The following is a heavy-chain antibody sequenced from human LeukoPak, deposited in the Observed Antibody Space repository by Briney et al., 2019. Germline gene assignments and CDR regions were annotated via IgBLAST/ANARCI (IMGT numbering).Heavy chain of an antibody. J-gene: IGHJ3*02. CDR1: GGSFSGYY. CDR2: INHSGST. D-gene: IGHD3-10*01. Sequence: SETLSLTCAVYGGSFSGYYWSWIRQPPGKGLEWIGEINHSGSTNYNATLKSRVTISVDTSKSQFSLKLSSVTAADTAVYYCASAKSVTMVRRRERGGAFDIWGQGTMVTVSS. CDR3: ASAKSVTMVRRRERGGAFDI. V-gene: IGHV4-34*01.